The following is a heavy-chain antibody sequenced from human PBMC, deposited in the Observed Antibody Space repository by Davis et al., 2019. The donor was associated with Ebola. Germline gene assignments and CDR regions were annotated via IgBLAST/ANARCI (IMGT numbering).Heavy chain of an antibody. V-gene: IGHV4-4*07. D-gene: IGHD2-15*01. J-gene: IGHJ6*02. Sequence: PSETLSLTCTISGGSISSYYWSWIRQPAGKGLEWIGRIYTTGSTNYNPSLKSRVTMSVDTSKNQFSLKLSSVTAADTAVYYCAREKDYYYHGLDVWGQGTTVTVSS. CDR3: AREKDYYYHGLDV. CDR1: GGSISSYY. CDR2: IYTTGST.